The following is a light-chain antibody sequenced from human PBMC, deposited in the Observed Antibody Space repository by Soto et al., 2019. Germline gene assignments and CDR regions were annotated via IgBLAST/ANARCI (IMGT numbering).Light chain of an antibody. Sequence: QAVVTQPPSASGTPGQRVTISCSGSSSNIGRDYVYWFQQVPGTAPKLLIYTNNHRHSGGPDRFSGSKSGTSDSLAISVLRSEDEADYCCAAWDYSLSTWVFGGGTQLTVL. CDR2: TNN. J-gene: IGLJ3*02. CDR1: SSNIGRDY. CDR3: AAWDYSLSTWV. V-gene: IGLV1-47*02.